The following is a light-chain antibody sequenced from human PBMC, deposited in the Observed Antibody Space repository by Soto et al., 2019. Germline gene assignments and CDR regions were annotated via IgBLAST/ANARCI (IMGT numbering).Light chain of an antibody. J-gene: IGKJ3*01. V-gene: IGKV3-20*01. CDR2: GTS. CDR3: QQYGDSAFT. Sequence: EIVLTQSPGTLSLSPGERATLSCRASQSLTSNYLAWYQQKPGQAPRLLISGTSNRATGIPDRFSGSGSGTDFTLTISRLEPDDFAVDDCQQYGDSAFTFGPGTKVDI. CDR1: QSLTSNY.